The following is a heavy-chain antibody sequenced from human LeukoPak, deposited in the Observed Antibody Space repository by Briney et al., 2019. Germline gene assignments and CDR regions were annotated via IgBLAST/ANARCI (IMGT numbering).Heavy chain of an antibody. CDR1: GYTFSTYY. Sequence: ASVKVSCKASGYTFSTYYMYWVRQSPGQGLEWMGAINPTGTDTIYAQTFQGRVTMTRNTSISTAYMELSSLRSEDTAVYYCARFVDEWYQSKNYYYYMDVWGKGTTVTISS. J-gene: IGHJ6*03. D-gene: IGHD2-2*01. CDR2: INPTGTDT. CDR3: ARFVDEWYQSKNYYYYMDV. V-gene: IGHV1-46*01.